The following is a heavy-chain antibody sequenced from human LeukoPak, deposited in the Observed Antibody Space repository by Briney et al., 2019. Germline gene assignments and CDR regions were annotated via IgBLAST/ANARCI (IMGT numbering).Heavy chain of an antibody. V-gene: IGHV3-15*01. Sequence: PGGSLRLSCAASGFTFSNAWMSWVRQAPGKGLEWVGPIKSKTDGGTTAYAAPGQGRVTFSRDDSKNTLYLQMDSLKIEDTAVYYCTTGSVESGSFGYWGQGTLVTVS. D-gene: IGHD1-26*01. J-gene: IGHJ4*02. CDR2: IKSKTDGGTT. CDR1: GFTFSNAW. CDR3: TTGSVESGSFGY.